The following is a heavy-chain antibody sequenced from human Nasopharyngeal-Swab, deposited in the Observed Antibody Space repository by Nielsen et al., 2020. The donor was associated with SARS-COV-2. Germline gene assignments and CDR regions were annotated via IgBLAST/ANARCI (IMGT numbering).Heavy chain of an antibody. CDR2: IIPIFGTA. V-gene: IGHV1-69*06. CDR3: ARGSTMVRGVIIRGYYFDY. D-gene: IGHD3-10*01. CDR1: GGTFSSYA. Sequence: SVKVSCKASGGTFSSYAISWVRQAPGQGLEWMGGIIPIFGTANYAQKFQGRATITADKSTSTAYMELSSLRSEDTAVYYCARGSTMVRGVIIRGYYFDYWGQGTLVTVSS. J-gene: IGHJ4*02.